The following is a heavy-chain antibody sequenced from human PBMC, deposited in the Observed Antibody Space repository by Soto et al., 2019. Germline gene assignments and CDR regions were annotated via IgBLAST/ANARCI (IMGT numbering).Heavy chain of an antibody. J-gene: IGHJ4*02. CDR3: ARDPSRRAPPDY. V-gene: IGHV3-11*05. Sequence: QVQLVESGGGLVKPGGSLRLSCAASGFTFSDYYMTWFRQAPGKGLEWVSYISSTSAYTNYADSVRGRFTISRDNAKNSLYLQMTSLPDEDTAVYYCARDPSRRAPPDYWGQGTLVTVSS. CDR2: ISSTSAYT. CDR1: GFTFSDYY. D-gene: IGHD6-6*01.